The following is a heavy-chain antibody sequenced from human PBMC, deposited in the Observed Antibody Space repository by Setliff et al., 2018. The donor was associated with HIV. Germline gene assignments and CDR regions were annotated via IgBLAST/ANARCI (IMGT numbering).Heavy chain of an antibody. Sequence: SETLSLTCAVYGGSFSGFYWNWIRQAPGKGLEWIGEINHGRRTKYNPSLKSRVTISVDTSKNQFSLKLSSVTAADTAFYYCSRGFSGDYLFTGYLDVWGKGTTVTVSS. CDR1: GGSFSGFY. V-gene: IGHV4-34*01. J-gene: IGHJ6*03. D-gene: IGHD3-22*01. CDR2: INHGRRT. CDR3: SRGFSGDYLFTGYLDV.